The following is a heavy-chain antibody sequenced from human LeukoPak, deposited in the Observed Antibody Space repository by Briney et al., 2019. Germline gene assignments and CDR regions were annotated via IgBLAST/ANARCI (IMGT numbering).Heavy chain of an antibody. CDR2: INHRGTT. J-gene: IGHJ4*02. CDR3: ARSWAGMYYPFYYFDY. Sequence: SETLSLTCAVYGDSFSGYYWSWIRQPPGKGLEWIAEINHRGTTHYNPSLKSRVNISADTSKNQFSLHLDSVTAADTAVYYCARSWAGMYYPFYYFDYWGQGTLVTVSS. D-gene: IGHD1-26*01. CDR1: GDSFSGYY. V-gene: IGHV4-34*01.